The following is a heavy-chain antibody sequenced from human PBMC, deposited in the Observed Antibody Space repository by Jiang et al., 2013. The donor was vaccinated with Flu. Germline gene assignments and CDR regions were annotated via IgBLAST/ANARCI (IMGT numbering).Heavy chain of an antibody. J-gene: IGHJ4*02. D-gene: IGHD2-21*02. Sequence: SLTCAVYGGSFSGYFWSWIRQSPGKGLEWIGEINHSGSTNYNPSLKSRVSVSIDTSKNQFSLNLSSVTAADTAVYYCARGVTDGNWGQGTLVTVSS. CDR2: INHSGST. CDR1: GGSFSGYF. V-gene: IGHV4-34*01. CDR3: ARGVTDGN.